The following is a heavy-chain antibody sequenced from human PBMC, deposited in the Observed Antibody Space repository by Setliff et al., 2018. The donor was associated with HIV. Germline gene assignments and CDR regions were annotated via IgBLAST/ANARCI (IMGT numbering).Heavy chain of an antibody. D-gene: IGHD2-21*02. Sequence: ASVKVSCKTSGYTFSSYGIAWVRQAPGQGLEWMGWISAYNGNTNYAQKLQGRVTMTTDTSTNTAYMELRSLTSDDTAMYYCAKDDFTGDYPSLALDIWGRGTMVTVSS. CDR1: GYTFSSYG. J-gene: IGHJ3*02. CDR3: AKDDFTGDYPSLALDI. CDR2: ISAYNGNT. V-gene: IGHV1-18*01.